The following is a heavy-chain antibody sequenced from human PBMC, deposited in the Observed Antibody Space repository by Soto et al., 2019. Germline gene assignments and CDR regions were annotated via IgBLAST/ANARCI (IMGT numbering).Heavy chain of an antibody. CDR2: IKSKTDGGTT. V-gene: IGHV3-15*01. CDR3: ITDGPEGRPS. J-gene: IGHJ4*02. Sequence: GGSLRLSCAASGFTFTNAWMSWVRQAPGKGLEWVARIKSKTDGGTTDYATPVKGRFTISRDDSKNTLYLQMNSLKIEDTAVYYCITDGPEGRPSGGKGTQVPVSS. CDR1: GFTFTNAW.